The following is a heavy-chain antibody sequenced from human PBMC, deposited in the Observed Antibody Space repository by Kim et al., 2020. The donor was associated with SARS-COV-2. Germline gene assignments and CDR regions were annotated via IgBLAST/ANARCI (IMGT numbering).Heavy chain of an antibody. D-gene: IGHD6-13*01. Sequence: SGPTLVNPTQTLTLTCTFSGFSLSTSGMCVSWIRQPPGKALEWLALIDWDDDKYYSTSLKTRLTISKDTSKNQVVLTMTNMDPVDTATYSCARIPDLGYSGSWSFDYWGPGTLVTVSS. CDR1: GFSLSTSGMC. J-gene: IGHJ4*02. CDR3: ARIPDLGYSGSWSFDY. V-gene: IGHV2-70*01. CDR2: IDWDDDK.